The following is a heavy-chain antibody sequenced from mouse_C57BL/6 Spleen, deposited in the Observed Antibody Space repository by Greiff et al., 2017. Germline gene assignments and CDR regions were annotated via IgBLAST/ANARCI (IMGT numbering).Heavy chain of an antibody. CDR1: GFTFSSYA. V-gene: IGHV5-9-1*02. D-gene: IGHD2-12*01. CDR3: TRDRDSNDLAWFGY. CDR2: ISSGGDYI. Sequence: EVQLQESGEGLVKPGGSLKLSCAASGFTFSSYAMPWVHQTPEKRLEWVAYISSGGDYIYYADTVEGRVTISRDNARNTLYLQMSSLNSEDTAMDNCTRDRDSNDLAWFGYWGQRTLVTFAA. J-gene: IGHJ3*01.